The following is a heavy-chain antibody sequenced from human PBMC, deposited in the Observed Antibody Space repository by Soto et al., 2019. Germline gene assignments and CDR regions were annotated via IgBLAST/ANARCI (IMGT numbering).Heavy chain of an antibody. CDR1: GGSISSYY. D-gene: IGHD4-17*01. Sequence: SETLSLTXTVSGGSISSYYWSWIRQPPGKGLEWIGYIYYSVSTNYNPSLKSRVTISVDTSKNQFSLKLSSVTAADTAVYYCARGDPWTTVTFDYWGQGTLVTVSS. CDR3: ARGDPWTTVTFDY. CDR2: IYYSVST. V-gene: IGHV4-59*01. J-gene: IGHJ4*02.